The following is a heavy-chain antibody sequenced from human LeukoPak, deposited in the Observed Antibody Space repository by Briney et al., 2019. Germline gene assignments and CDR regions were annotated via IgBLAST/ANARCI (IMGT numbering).Heavy chain of an antibody. Sequence: ASVTVSCKASGYTFTNYGISWVRQAPGQGLEWMGWINAYNGNTNYAHKLQGRAPLTTDTSLSTAYMELRSLRSDDTAVYYCARAIGGGCSSTSCYTFFDYWGQGTLVTVSS. CDR1: GYTFTNYG. CDR3: ARAIGGGCSSTSCYTFFDY. J-gene: IGHJ4*02. V-gene: IGHV1-18*01. D-gene: IGHD2-2*02. CDR2: INAYNGNT.